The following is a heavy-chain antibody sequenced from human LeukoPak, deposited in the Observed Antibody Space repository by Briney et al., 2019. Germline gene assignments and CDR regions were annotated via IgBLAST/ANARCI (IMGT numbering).Heavy chain of an antibody. CDR3: ARGVGQWLTNNWFDP. D-gene: IGHD6-19*01. J-gene: IGHJ5*02. V-gene: IGHV3-48*03. CDR1: GFTFSSYE. CDR2: ISSSGSTI. Sequence: GGSLRLSCAASGFTFSSYEMNWVRQAPGKGLEWVSYISSSGSTICYADSVKGRFTISRDNAKNSLYLQMNSLRAEDTAVYYCARGVGQWLTNNWFDPWGQGTLVTVSS.